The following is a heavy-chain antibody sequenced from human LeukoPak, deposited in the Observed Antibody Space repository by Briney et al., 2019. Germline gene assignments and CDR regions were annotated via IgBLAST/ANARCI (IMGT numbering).Heavy chain of an antibody. J-gene: IGHJ6*03. Sequence: ASVRVSCKASGYTFTSYYMHWVRQAPGQGLEWMGIINPSGGSTSYAQKFQGRVTMTRDMSTSTVYMELSSLRSEDTAVYYCAADATTPYSSSWYLDYYYYMDVWGKGTTVTVSS. CDR1: GYTFTSYY. D-gene: IGHD6-13*01. CDR2: INPSGGST. CDR3: AADATTPYSSSWYLDYYYYMDV. V-gene: IGHV1-46*01.